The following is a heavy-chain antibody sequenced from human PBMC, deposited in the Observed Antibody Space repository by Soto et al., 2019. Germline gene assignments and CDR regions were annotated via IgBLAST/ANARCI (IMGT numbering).Heavy chain of an antibody. CDR2: IYYSGST. V-gene: IGHV4-31*03. J-gene: IGHJ3*02. D-gene: IGHD4-17*01. CDR3: ARWPRVTRAFDI. Sequence: QVQLQESGPGLVKPSQTLSLTCTVSGGSISSGGYYWSWIRQHPGKGLEWIGYIYYSGSTYYNPSLKRRFTIPVDTSKNQFSLKLSSVTAADTAVYYCARWPRVTRAFDIWGQGTMVTVSS. CDR1: GGSISSGGYY.